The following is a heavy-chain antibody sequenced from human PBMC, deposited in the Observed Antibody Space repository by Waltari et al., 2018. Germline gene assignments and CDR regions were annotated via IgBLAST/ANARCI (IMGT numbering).Heavy chain of an antibody. V-gene: IGHV3-53*01. CDR1: GLTVGNSY. Sequence: EVQLVESGGGLVQSGGSLRLSCAASGLTVGNSYMTWVRQATGKGLECVAIIFTGGSTHYIDTVKGRFTISRDNSKNTLFLQVDNLRAEDTAVYYAAVAQVTGGFDIWGQGTMVTVSS. CDR2: IFTGGST. D-gene: IGHD6-19*01. J-gene: IGHJ3*02. CDR3: AVAQVTGGFDI.